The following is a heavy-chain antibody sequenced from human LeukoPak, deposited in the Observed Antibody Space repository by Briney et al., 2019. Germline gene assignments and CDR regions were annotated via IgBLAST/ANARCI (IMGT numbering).Heavy chain of an antibody. CDR3: ARDLLNYYYYMDV. CDR2: IKQDGSEK. CDR1: GFTFSSYW. D-gene: IGHD2-15*01. Sequence: GGSLRLSCAASGFTFSSYWMSWVRQAPGKGLEWVANIKQDGSEKYYVDSVKGRFTISRDNAKNSLYLQMNSLRAEDTAVYYCARDLLNYYYYMDVWGKGTTVTVSS. J-gene: IGHJ6*03. V-gene: IGHV3-7*01.